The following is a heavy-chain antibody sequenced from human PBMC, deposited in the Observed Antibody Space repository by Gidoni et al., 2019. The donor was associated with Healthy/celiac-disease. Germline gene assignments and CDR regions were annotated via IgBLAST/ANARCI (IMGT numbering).Heavy chain of an antibody. CDR1: GYRFTSSW. V-gene: IGHV5-51*01. D-gene: IGHD1-1*01. J-gene: IGHJ6*03. CDR2: IYPGDSDT. Sequence: EVQLAQSGAEVKKPGESLKIPCKCSGYRFTSSWIGWVRQMPGKGLEWMGIIYPGDSDTRYSPSFQGQVTISADKSISTAYLQWSSLKASDTAMYYCARRSSGRNWNYYYYYMDVWGKGTTVTVSS. CDR3: ARRSSGRNWNYYYYYMDV.